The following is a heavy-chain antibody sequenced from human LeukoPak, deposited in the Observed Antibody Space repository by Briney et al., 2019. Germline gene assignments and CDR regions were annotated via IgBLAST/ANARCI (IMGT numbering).Heavy chain of an antibody. D-gene: IGHD5-12*01. CDR1: GYTFTSYD. CDR3: ARGRSTGYPYYFEY. CDR2: MNPNSGST. J-gene: IGHJ4*02. Sequence: GGSVTVSCKASGYTFTSYDINWVRQATGQGLEWMGWMNPNSGSTCYAQRFQGRVTITRNTSISTAYMELSGLRSEDTAVYYCARGRSTGYPYYFEYWGQGTLVRVPS. V-gene: IGHV1-8*03.